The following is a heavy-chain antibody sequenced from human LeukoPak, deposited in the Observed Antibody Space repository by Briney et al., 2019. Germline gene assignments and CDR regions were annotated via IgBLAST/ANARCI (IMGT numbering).Heavy chain of an antibody. CDR3: AKGSGSYYYEY. CDR2: ITGSGGGT. CDR1: GFTFSSYA. Sequence: PGGSLRLSCAASGFTFSSYAMSWVRQAPGKGLEWVSAITGSGGGTYYADSVKGQFTISRDNSKNTLYLQMNSLRAEDTAVYYCAKGSGSYYYEYWAQGTLVTVSS. J-gene: IGHJ4*02. V-gene: IGHV3-23*01. D-gene: IGHD1-26*01.